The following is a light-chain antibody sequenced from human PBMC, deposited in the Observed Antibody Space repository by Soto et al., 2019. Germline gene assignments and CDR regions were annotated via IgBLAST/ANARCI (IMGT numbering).Light chain of an antibody. J-gene: IGLJ2*01. CDR3: QSYDSSLSLLV. CDR2: GNS. Sequence: QSVLTQPPSVSVAPGQRVTISCTGSSSNIGAGYDVHWYQQLPGTAPKLLIYGNSNRPSGVPDRFSGSKSGTSASLAITGLQAEDEADYYCQSYDSSLSLLVFGGGTKLTVL. CDR1: SSNIGAGYD. V-gene: IGLV1-40*01.